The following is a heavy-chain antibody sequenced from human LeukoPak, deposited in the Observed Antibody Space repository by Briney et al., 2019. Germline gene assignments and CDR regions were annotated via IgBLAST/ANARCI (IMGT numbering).Heavy chain of an antibody. Sequence: GGSLRLSCAASGFIFSDNAMHWVRQAPGKRPEYVSAVSSNGGTKYYASSAKGRFTISRDNSKNTVYLQMGSLKTEDMAVYYCARVLGSITTNYSDYWGQGTLVIVSS. CDR1: GFIFSDNA. D-gene: IGHD2-2*01. CDR2: VSSNGGTK. J-gene: IGHJ4*02. V-gene: IGHV3-64*01. CDR3: ARVLGSITTNYSDY.